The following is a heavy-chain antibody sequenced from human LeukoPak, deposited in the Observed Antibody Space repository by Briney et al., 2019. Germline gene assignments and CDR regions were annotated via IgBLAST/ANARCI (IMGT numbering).Heavy chain of an antibody. CDR2: MNPNSGDT. V-gene: IGHV1-8*01. J-gene: IGHJ6*03. CDR1: GYTFTNYD. CDR3: ARASDSYYYYMDV. Sequence: ASVKVSCKTSGYTFTNYDINWVRQATGQGLEWMGWMNPNSGDTGYAHKFQGRITITRNTSISTAYMELSSLRSEDTAVYYCARASDSYYYYMDVWGKGTTVTVSS.